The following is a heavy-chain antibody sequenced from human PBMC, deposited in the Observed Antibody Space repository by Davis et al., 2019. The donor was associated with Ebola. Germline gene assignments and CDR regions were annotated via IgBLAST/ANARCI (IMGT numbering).Heavy chain of an antibody. CDR3: ARWISGQLVPDNWFDP. Sequence: AASVKVSCKASGYTFTSYDISWVRQAPGQGLEWMGGIIPIFGTANYAQKFQGRVTITADESTSTAYMELSSLRSEDTAVYYCARWISGQLVPDNWFDPWGQGTLVTVSS. J-gene: IGHJ5*02. D-gene: IGHD6-13*01. CDR1: GYTFTSYD. V-gene: IGHV1-69*13. CDR2: IIPIFGTA.